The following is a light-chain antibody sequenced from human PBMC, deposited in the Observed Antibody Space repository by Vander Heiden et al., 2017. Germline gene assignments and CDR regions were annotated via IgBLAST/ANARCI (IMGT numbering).Light chain of an antibody. V-gene: IGLV1-44*01. J-gene: IGLJ3*02. CDR3: AAWDDSLNGWV. CDR1: SSNIGSKT. CDR2: SNN. Sequence: QSVLTQPPSPSGTPGQRVTISCSGSSSNIGSKTVNWYQQLPGTAPKLLIYSNNQRPSGVPDRFSGSKSNSSASLAISGLQSEDEADYYCAAWDDSLNGWVFGGGTKLTVL.